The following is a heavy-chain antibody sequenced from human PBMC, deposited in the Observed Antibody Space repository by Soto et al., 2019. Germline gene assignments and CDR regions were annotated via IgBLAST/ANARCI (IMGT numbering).Heavy chain of an antibody. Sequence: VASVKVSCKASGGALGRYSVSWVRQAPGQGLEWIGGVIPAFNTSNYSLKFQGRVAIFADLSTSTVFMELRSLRSEDTALYYCARGDEMTAVTIFEYWGQGTLVTVSS. J-gene: IGHJ4*02. V-gene: IGHV1-69*13. D-gene: IGHD4-17*01. CDR1: GGALGRYS. CDR2: VIPAFNTS. CDR3: ARGDEMTAVTIFEY.